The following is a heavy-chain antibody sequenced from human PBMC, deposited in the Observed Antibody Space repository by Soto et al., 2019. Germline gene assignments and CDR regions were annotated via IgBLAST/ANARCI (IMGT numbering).Heavy chain of an antibody. D-gene: IGHD3-10*01. CDR1: GFTFNIYA. CDR3: AKLRGSGTPMYYYMDV. V-gene: IGHV3-23*01. J-gene: IGHJ6*02. CDR2: IRDSGGTT. Sequence: EVQLLESGGGLVQPGGSLRLSCAASGFTFNIYAMSWVRQAPGMGLEWVSVIRDSGGTTFYAPSVEGRFTVSRDNSKNTLYLQMNSLRVEDTAVYLCAKLRGSGTPMYYYMDVWGLGTTVTVSS.